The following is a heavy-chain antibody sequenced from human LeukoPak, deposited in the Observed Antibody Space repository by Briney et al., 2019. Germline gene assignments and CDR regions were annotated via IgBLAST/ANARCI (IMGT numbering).Heavy chain of an antibody. V-gene: IGHV4-34*01. CDR2: IHHSGST. CDR3: ARGWGYSET. J-gene: IGHJ5*02. CDR1: GGSLSGYY. Sequence: SESLSLTCAVYGGSLSGYYWSWIRQPPGGGLEWIGEIHHSGSTNYNPSLKSRVTISVDTSKNQFSLKLSSVTAADTAVYYCARGWGYSETWGQGTLVTVSS. D-gene: IGHD5-18*01.